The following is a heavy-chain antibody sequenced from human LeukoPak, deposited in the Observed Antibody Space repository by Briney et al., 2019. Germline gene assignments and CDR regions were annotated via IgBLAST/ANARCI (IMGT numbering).Heavy chain of an antibody. V-gene: IGHV4-31*02. CDR2: IYYSGST. J-gene: IGHJ4*02. D-gene: IGHD6-13*01. CDR3: ARQDSSSWYYFDY. Sequence: IGYIYYSGSTYYNPSLKSRVTISVDTSKNQFSLKLSSVTAADTAVYYCARQDSSSWYYFDYWGQGTLVTVSS.